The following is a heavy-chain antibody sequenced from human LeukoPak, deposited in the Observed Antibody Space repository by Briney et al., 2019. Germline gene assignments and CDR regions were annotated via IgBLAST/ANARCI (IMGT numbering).Heavy chain of an antibody. Sequence: GASVKVSCKASGYTYPRYGISWVRQAPGQGLEWVGWISTYDGNTNYAQNLQGRVTMTTDTSATTAYMELRNLRSDDTAMYYCARERVARGENFDYWGQGTLVTVSS. CDR2: ISTYDGNT. V-gene: IGHV1-18*04. J-gene: IGHJ4*02. CDR1: GYTYPRYG. CDR3: ARERVARGENFDY. D-gene: IGHD3-10*01.